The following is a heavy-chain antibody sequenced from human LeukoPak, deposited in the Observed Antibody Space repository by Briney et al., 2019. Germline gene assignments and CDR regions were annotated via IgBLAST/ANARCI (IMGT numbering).Heavy chain of an antibody. CDR2: ISYDGSNK. D-gene: IGHD3-22*01. CDR1: GFTFSSYA. CDR3: ARVEPPITMIVVTPGAFDI. V-gene: IGHV3-30-3*01. J-gene: IGHJ3*02. Sequence: PGGSLRLSCAASGFTFSSYAMPWVRQAPGKGLEWVAVISYDGSNKYYADSVKGRFTISRDNSKNTLYLQMNSLRAEDTAVYYCARVEPPITMIVVTPGAFDIWGQGTMVTVSS.